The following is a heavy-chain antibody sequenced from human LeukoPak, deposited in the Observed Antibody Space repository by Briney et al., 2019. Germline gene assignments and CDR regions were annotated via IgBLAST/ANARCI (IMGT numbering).Heavy chain of an antibody. CDR2: IRHDGSDK. CDR3: ARDPAYYYDSSGYYPYYFDY. J-gene: IGHJ4*02. Sequence: GGSLRLSCAASGFTFNSYGMHWVRQAPGKGLEWLAFIRHDGSDKYYADSVKGRFTISRDDSKNTLDLQMNSLRAEDTAVYYCARDPAYYYDSSGYYPYYFDYWGQGTLVTVSS. D-gene: IGHD3-22*01. V-gene: IGHV3-30*02. CDR1: GFTFNSYG.